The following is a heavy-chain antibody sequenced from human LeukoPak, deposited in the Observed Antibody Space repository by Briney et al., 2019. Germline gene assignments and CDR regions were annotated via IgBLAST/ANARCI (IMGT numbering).Heavy chain of an antibody. CDR1: GDSVSNKNTA. J-gene: IGHJ4*02. CDR2: TYYRSKWHN. V-gene: IGHV6-1*01. D-gene: IGHD3-3*01. CDR3: ARGEPHVGYDFWSGYFRQYYFDY. Sequence: SQTLSLTCAISGDSVSNKNTAWNWIRQSPSRGLEWLGRTYYRSKWHNTYAASVKSRITINPDTSKNQFSLQLNSVTPEDTAVYYCARGEPHVGYDFWSGYFRQYYFDYWGQGTLVTVSS.